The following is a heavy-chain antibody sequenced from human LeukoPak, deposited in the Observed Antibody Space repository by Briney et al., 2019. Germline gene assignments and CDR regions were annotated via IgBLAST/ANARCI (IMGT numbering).Heavy chain of an antibody. CDR2: IYYSGST. Sequence: SETLSLTCTVSGGSISNSSYYWGWIRQPPGKGLEWIGSIYYSGSTYYNPSLKSRVTISVDTSKNQFSLKLSSVTAADTAVYYCAREGIAARENDYWGQGTLVTVSS. J-gene: IGHJ4*02. V-gene: IGHV4-39*07. D-gene: IGHD6-6*01. CDR1: GGSISNSSYY. CDR3: AREGIAARENDY.